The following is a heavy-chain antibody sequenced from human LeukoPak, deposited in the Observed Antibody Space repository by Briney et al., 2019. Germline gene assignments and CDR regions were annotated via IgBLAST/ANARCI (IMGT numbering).Heavy chain of an antibody. J-gene: IGHJ3*02. V-gene: IGHV3-64*01. CDR2: ITRNGDRT. CDR1: GFTFSNSA. D-gene: IGHD1-26*01. Sequence: GGSVRLSCAASGFTFSNSAMHWVRKAPGKGSEYVSAITRNGDRTYYANSVKRRFTIARDNSKNTLYLQMGSLRAEDMAVYYCARVGSWDAFDIWGQGTMVTVSS. CDR3: ARVGSWDAFDI.